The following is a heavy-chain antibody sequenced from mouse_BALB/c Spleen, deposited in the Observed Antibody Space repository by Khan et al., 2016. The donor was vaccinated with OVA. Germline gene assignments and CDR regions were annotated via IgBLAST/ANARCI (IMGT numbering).Heavy chain of an antibody. CDR1: GYTFTDYY. Sequence: QVQLQQSRTELARPGASVKLSCKASGYTFTDYYINWVKQRTGQGLEWIGEIYPGSGNTYYNEKFKGKATLTADKSSSTAYMQLSRLPSEDTAVYFCARMDTTSLDCWGQGTTLTLSA. V-gene: IGHV1-77*01. J-gene: IGHJ2*01. CDR2: IYPGSGNT. D-gene: IGHD2-3*01. CDR3: ARMDTTSLDC.